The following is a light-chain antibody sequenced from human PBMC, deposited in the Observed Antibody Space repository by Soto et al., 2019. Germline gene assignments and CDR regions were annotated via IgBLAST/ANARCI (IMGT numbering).Light chain of an antibody. CDR2: ELS. CDR3: SSYTSSNLVV. Sequence: QSALTQPASLSGSPGQSITISCTGTTSDVGGYNYVSWYQQHPGKAPKLMIYELSNRPSGVSDRFSGSRSGNTASLTISGLQPDDEADYYCSSYTSSNLVVFGGGTQLTVL. CDR1: TSDVGGYNY. V-gene: IGLV2-14*01. J-gene: IGLJ2*01.